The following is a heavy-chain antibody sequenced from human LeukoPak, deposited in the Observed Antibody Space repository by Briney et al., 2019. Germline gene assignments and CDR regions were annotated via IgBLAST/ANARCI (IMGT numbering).Heavy chain of an antibody. V-gene: IGHV4-30-4*08. CDR3: ARSIPLKEDAFDI. CDR1: GGSISSGDYY. CDR2: IYYSGST. J-gene: IGHJ3*02. Sequence: TLSLTCTVSGGSISSGDYYWSWIRQPPGKGLEWIGYIYYSGSTYYNPSLKSRVTISVDTSKNQFSLKLSSVTAADTAVYYCARSIPLKEDAFDIWGQGTMVTVSS. D-gene: IGHD2-2*02.